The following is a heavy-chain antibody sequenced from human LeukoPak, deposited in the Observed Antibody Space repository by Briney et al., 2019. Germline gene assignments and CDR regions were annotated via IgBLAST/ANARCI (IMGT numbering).Heavy chain of an antibody. CDR1: GYTFTGYY. V-gene: IGHV1-2*02. D-gene: IGHD3-3*01. J-gene: IGHJ5*02. Sequence: GASVKVSCKASGYTFTGYYMHWVRQAPGQGLEWMGWINPNSGGTNYAQKFQGRVTMTRDTSISTAYMELSRLRPDDTAVYYCARDRSITIFGVVTNNWFDPWGQGTLVTVSS. CDR2: INPNSGGT. CDR3: ARDRSITIFGVVTNNWFDP.